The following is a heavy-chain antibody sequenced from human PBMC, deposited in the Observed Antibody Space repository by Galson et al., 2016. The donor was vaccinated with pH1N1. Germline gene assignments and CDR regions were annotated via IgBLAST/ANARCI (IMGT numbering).Heavy chain of an antibody. CDR1: GFTFADYA. CDR2: ISWNSVSI. J-gene: IGHJ3*02. CDR3: AKTLTHDEIYDAFDI. V-gene: IGHV3-9*01. Sequence: SLRLSCAASGFTFADYAMHWVRQAPGKGLEWVSGISWNSVSIGYADSVEGRFTISRDNAKNSLYLQMNSLRAEDTAVYYCAKTLTHDEIYDAFDIWGQGTMVTVSS. D-gene: IGHD2/OR15-2a*01.